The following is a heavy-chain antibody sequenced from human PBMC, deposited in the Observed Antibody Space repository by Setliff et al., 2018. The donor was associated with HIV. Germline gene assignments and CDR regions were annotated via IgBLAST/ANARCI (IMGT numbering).Heavy chain of an antibody. D-gene: IGHD5-18*01. CDR1: GGSFSGYY. J-gene: IGHJ4*02. CDR3: ASSGYSYRKGYFDY. Sequence: NASETLSLTCAIYGGSFSGYYWTWIRQPPGKGLEWIGELNHSGSTSYNPSLKSRVTISVDTSKNQFSLRLSSVTAADTAVYYCASSGYSYRKGYFDYWGQGTLVTVSS. V-gene: IGHV4-34*01. CDR2: LNHSGST.